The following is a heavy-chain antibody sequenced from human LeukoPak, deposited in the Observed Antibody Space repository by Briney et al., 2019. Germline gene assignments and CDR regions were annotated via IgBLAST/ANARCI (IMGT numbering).Heavy chain of an antibody. V-gene: IGHV1-8*01. CDR2: MKPNSGNT. J-gene: IGHJ6*03. CDR1: GYTFTSYD. CDR3: ARRAQSGSFYYYYYMDV. Sequence: ASVKVSCKASGYTFTSYDINWVRQATGQGLEWMGWMKPNSGNTGYAQKFQGRVTMTRNTSISTAYMELSSLRSEDTAVYYCARRAQSGSFYYYYYMDVWGKGTTVTISS. D-gene: IGHD1-26*01.